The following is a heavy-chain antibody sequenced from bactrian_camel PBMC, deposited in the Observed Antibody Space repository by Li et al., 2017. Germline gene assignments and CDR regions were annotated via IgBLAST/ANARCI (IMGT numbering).Heavy chain of an antibody. CDR3: AAAAPGQIYAPKAARESAYYTR. CDR2: ISSDGSIHNT. CDR1: GFTFDDSD. D-gene: IGHD2*01. Sequence: HVQLVESGGGLVQPGGSLRLSCTVSGFTFDDSDMGWYRQAPGNECELISTISSDGSIHNTAYADSVKGRFTISQDNTKNTLYLQMNSLKPDDTAMYYCAAAAPGQIYAPKAARESAYYTRWGQGTQVTV. J-gene: IGHJ4*01. V-gene: IGHV3S55*01.